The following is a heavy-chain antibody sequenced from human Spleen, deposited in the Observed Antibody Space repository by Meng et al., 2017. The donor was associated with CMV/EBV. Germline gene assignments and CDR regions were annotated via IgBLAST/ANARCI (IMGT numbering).Heavy chain of an antibody. J-gene: IGHJ5*02. CDR3: ARCNSSSSSLSWLDP. V-gene: IGHV1-18*01. D-gene: IGHD6-6*01. CDR1: GYTFTSYG. CDR2: ISGDHVHT. Sequence: GESLKISCKASGYTFTSYGVSWVRQAHGQGLEWVGWISGDHVHTKYAQNVKGRVTMTKDTSTSTVYMELRSLRSDDTAVYYCARCNSSSSSLSWLDPWGQGTLVTVSS.